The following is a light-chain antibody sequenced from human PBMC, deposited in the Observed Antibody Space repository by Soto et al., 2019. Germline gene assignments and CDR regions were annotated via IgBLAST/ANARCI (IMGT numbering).Light chain of an antibody. CDR1: QSLLHRNGYNY. V-gene: IGKV2-28*01. CDR3: MQALQTPLYS. Sequence: DIVMTQSPLSLPVTPGEPASISCRSSQSLLHRNGYNYLDWYLLKPGQSPQLVVYLGSNRASGVPDRFSGSGSGTDYTLKISRVEAEDVGNYYCMQALQTPLYSFGQGTELEIK. J-gene: IGKJ2*01. CDR2: LGS.